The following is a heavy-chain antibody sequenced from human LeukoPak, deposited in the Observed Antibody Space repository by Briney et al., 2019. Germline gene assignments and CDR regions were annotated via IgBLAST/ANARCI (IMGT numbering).Heavy chain of an antibody. D-gene: IGHD5-18*01. Sequence: KPGRSLRLSCAASGFTVSSNYMSWVRQAPGKGLEWVSSITSSSSHIYYADSVKGRFTISRDNAKNSLYLQMNSLRAEDTAVYYCARDKQLDYWGQGTLVTVSS. CDR2: ITSSSSHI. CDR1: GFTVSSNY. J-gene: IGHJ4*02. V-gene: IGHV3-21*01. CDR3: ARDKQLDY.